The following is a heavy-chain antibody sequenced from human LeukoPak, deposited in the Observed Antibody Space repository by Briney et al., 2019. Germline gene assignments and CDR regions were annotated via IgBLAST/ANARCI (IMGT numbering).Heavy chain of an antibody. Sequence: GESLKISCKGSGYGFTSYWIGWVRQMPGKGLEWMGIIYPGDSDTRYSPSFQGQVSISADKSISTAYLQWSSLKASDTAMYYCARTLYSNSWYYFDYWGQGTLVTVSS. V-gene: IGHV5-51*01. CDR2: IYPGDSDT. D-gene: IGHD6-13*01. J-gene: IGHJ4*02. CDR3: ARTLYSNSWYYFDY. CDR1: GYGFTSYW.